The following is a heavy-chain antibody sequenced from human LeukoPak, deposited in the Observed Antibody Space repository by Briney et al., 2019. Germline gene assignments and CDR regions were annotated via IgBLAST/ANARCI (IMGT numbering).Heavy chain of an antibody. J-gene: IGHJ3*02. CDR1: GYTFTSYG. CDR2: ISAYNGNT. V-gene: IGHV1-18*01. Sequence: ASVKVSCKASGYTFTSYGISWVRQAPGQGLEWMGWISAYNGNTNYAQKLQGRVTMTTDTSTSTAYMELRSLRSDDTAVYYCARDSRDCSGGSCYSGAFDIWGQRTMVTVSS. D-gene: IGHD2-15*01. CDR3: ARDSRDCSGGSCYSGAFDI.